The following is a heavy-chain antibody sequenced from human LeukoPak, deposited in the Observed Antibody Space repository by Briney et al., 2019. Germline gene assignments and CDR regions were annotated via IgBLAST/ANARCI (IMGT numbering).Heavy chain of an antibody. D-gene: IGHD1-26*01. V-gene: IGHV3-7*01. CDR1: GFTFSTYW. Sequence: GGPLRLSCAASGFTFSTYWMTWVRQAPGKGLEWVANINEDGSEKNYVDSVKGRFTISRDNAKTSLSLKGKSLRVEATAVYSCATRSQAPANWGQGTLVTVSS. CDR3: ATRSQAPAN. J-gene: IGHJ4*02. CDR2: INEDGSEK.